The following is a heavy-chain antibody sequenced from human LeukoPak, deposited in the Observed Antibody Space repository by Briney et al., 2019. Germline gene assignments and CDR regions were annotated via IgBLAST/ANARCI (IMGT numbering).Heavy chain of an antibody. Sequence: GGSLRLSCAASGFTFSSYSMNWVRQAPGKGLEWVSSISSSSSYIYYADSVKGRFTISRDNSKNTLYLQMNSLRAEDTAVYYCAKDTGGYDSSGYYYTWGQGTLVTVSS. J-gene: IGHJ4*02. CDR3: AKDTGGYDSSGYYYT. D-gene: IGHD3-22*01. V-gene: IGHV3-21*01. CDR1: GFTFSSYS. CDR2: ISSSSSYI.